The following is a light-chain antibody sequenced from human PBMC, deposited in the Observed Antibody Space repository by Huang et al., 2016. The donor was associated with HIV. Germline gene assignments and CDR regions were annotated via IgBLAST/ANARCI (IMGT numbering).Light chain of an antibody. V-gene: IGKV3-20*01. CDR2: GAS. J-gene: IGKJ2*01. CDR1: QSVSSTF. CDR3: QQYDSSPMYT. Sequence: EIVLTQSPGTLSLSPGERSTLSCRASQSVSSTFLAWYQQKPGQAPRRLIYGASNRATGIADRFSGSGSGTDFTLTISRLGPEDFAVYHCQQYDSSPMYTFGQGTKLEIK.